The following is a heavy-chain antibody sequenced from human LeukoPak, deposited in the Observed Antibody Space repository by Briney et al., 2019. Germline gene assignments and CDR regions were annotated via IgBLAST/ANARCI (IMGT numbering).Heavy chain of an antibody. Sequence: PSETLSLTCTVSGGSISGINYYWPWIRQPAGRGLEWIGRIYTTGSNNYNPSLKSRVTISVDTSNNQFSLKLSSVTAADTAVYYCARVSPSGVWDVWGQGTTVTVSS. D-gene: IGHD3-10*01. CDR3: ARVSPSGVWDV. V-gene: IGHV4-61*02. J-gene: IGHJ6*02. CDR1: GGSISGINYY. CDR2: IYTTGSN.